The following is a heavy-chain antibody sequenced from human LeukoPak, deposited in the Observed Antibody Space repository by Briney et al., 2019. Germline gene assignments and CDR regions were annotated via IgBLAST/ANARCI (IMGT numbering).Heavy chain of an antibody. D-gene: IGHD2-2*02. CDR2: ISGSGGST. J-gene: IGHJ4*02. CDR1: GFTFSSYA. Sequence: GGSLRLSCAASGFTFSSYAMSWVRQAPGKGLEWVSAISGSGGSTYYADSVKGRFTISRDNSKNTLYLQMNSLRAEDTAVYYCAKVGSQGYCSSTSCYTVPYYFDYWGQGTLVTASS. V-gene: IGHV3-23*01. CDR3: AKVGSQGYCSSTSCYTVPYYFDY.